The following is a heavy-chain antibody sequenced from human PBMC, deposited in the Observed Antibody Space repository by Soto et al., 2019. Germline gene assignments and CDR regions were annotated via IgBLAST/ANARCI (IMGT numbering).Heavy chain of an antibody. CDR3: ARDSHDYDSSYWYFDF. Sequence: QVQLVQSGAEVKKPGASVKVSCKTSGYTFRTYGISWVRQAPGQGLEWMGWISSYNDKTKYSRKIEGRATMTTATFTSTAYLELRSLRADDTAVYYCARDSHDYDSSYWYFDFWGRGTLVTVSS. CDR1: GYTFRTYG. D-gene: IGHD3-22*01. V-gene: IGHV1-18*01. J-gene: IGHJ2*01. CDR2: ISSYNDKT.